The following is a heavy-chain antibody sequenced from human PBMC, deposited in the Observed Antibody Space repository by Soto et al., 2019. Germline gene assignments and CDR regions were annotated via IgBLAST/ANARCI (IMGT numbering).Heavy chain of an antibody. CDR2: IYSGGST. Sequence: EVQLVESGGGLVQPGGSLRLSCAASGFTVSSNYMSWVRQAPGQGLEWVSVIYSGGSTYYADSVKGRCTISRHISKNTLYLQMNSLSAEDTAVYYCAREISDSGYAYDAFDIWGQGTMVTVSS. D-gene: IGHD5-12*01. J-gene: IGHJ3*02. CDR1: GFTVSSNY. CDR3: AREISDSGYAYDAFDI. V-gene: IGHV3-53*04.